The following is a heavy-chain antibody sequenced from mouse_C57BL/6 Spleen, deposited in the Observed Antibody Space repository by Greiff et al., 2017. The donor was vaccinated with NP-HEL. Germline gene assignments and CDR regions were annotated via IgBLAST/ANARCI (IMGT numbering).Heavy chain of an antibody. CDR2: ISSGSSTI. Sequence: DVHLVESGGGLVKPGGSLKLSCAASGFTFSDYGMHWVRQAPEKGLEWVAYISSGSSTIYYADTVKGRFTISRDNAKNTLFLQMTSLRSEDTAMYYCAIQGFAYWGQGTLVTVSA. CDR3: AIQGFAY. V-gene: IGHV5-17*01. J-gene: IGHJ3*01. CDR1: GFTFSDYG.